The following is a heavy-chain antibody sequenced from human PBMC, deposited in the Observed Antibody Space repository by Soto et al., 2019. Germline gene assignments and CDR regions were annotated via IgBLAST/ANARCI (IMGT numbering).Heavy chain of an antibody. D-gene: IGHD3-10*01. V-gene: IGHV5-51*01. CDR2: IYPGDSDT. CDR1: GYSFTSYW. CDR3: ARPTYYYGSGSEFDNWFDP. Sequence: GESLKISCKGSGYSFTSYWIGWVRQMPGKGLEWMGIIYPGDSDTRYSPSFQGQVTISADKSISTAYLQWSSLKASDTAMYYCARPTYYYGSGSEFDNWFDPWGQGTLVTVSS. J-gene: IGHJ5*02.